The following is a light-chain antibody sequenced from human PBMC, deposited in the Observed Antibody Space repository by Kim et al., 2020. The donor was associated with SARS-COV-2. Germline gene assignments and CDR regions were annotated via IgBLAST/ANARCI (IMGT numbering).Light chain of an antibody. CDR2: DVS. V-gene: IGLV2-14*03. CDR3: SSYTSSSTLYV. J-gene: IGLJ1*01. CDR1: SSDVGGYNY. Sequence: QSHTIYCTGTSSDVGGYNYVSWYQQHPGKAPKLMIYDVSNRPSGVSNRFSGSKSGNTASLTISGLQAEDEADYYCSSYTSSSTLYVFGTGTKVTVL.